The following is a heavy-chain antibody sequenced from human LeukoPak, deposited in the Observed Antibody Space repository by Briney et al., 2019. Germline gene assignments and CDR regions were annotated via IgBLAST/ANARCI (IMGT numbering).Heavy chain of an antibody. V-gene: IGHV3-48*01. CDR3: ERDGTWQQHFDY. J-gene: IGHJ4*02. Sequence: GGSLRLSCASSGFTFKNYNMNWVRQAPGKGLEWISYISSSSTTIYYADSVKGRFTISRDNAKNSLYLQMNSLRAEDTAVYYCERDGTWQQHFDYWGQGTLVTVSS. D-gene: IGHD5-24*01. CDR2: ISSSSTTI. CDR1: GFTFKNYN.